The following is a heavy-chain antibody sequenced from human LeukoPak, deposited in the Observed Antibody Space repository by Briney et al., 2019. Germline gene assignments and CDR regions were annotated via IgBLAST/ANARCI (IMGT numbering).Heavy chain of an antibody. D-gene: IGHD3-22*01. Sequence: ASVKVSCKASGYTFTSYYMHWVRQAPGQWLEWMGIINPSGGSTSYAQKFQGRVTMTRDTSTSTVYMELSSLRSEDTAVYYCARSGEAWYYYDSSGYYYFDYWGQGTLVTVSS. CDR1: GYTFTSYY. V-gene: IGHV1-46*01. CDR2: INPSGGST. CDR3: ARSGEAWYYYDSSGYYYFDY. J-gene: IGHJ4*02.